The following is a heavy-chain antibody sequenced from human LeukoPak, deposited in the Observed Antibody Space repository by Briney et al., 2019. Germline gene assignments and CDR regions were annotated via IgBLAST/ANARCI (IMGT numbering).Heavy chain of an antibody. J-gene: IGHJ4*02. Sequence: SETLSLTCTVSGGSISSGSYYWSWIRQPAGKGLEWIGRIYTSGSTNYNPSLKSRVTISVDTSKNQVSLKLSSVTAADTAVYYCARDGWAGTDYWGQGTLVTVSS. CDR1: GGSISSGSYY. CDR3: ARDGWAGTDY. CDR2: IYTSGST. V-gene: IGHV4-61*02. D-gene: IGHD6-19*01.